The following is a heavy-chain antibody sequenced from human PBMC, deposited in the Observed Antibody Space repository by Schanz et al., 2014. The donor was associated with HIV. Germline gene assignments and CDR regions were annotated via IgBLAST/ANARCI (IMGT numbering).Heavy chain of an antibody. CDR3: AKNGITDYFDY. J-gene: IGHJ4*02. D-gene: IGHD1-26*01. CDR1: GFTFTTAW. V-gene: IGHV3-23*04. Sequence: EVQLVESGGGLVKPGGSLRLSCAASGFTFTTAWMNWVRQAPGKGLEWVSTISGSGGRTYYADSVKGRFTISRDNSKNTVYLQMNSLRAEDTAIYYRAKNGITDYFDYRGQGSLVT. CDR2: ISGSGGRT.